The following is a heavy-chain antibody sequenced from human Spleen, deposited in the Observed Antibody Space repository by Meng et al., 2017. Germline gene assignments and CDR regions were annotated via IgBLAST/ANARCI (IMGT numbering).Heavy chain of an antibody. CDR1: GYTYTHHG. V-gene: IGHV7-4-1*02. J-gene: IGHJ4*02. D-gene: IGHD6-19*01. CDR2: INTNTGNP. Sequence: QVQLVQSGAEVRKPGASVKVSCKASGYTYTHHGIGWVRHAPGQGLEWMGWINTNTGNPTYAQGVIGRFVFSLDTSVSTAYLQINSLKAEDTAVYYCARDRYSGGWYVDFWGQGTLVTVSS. CDR3: ARDRYSGGWYVDF.